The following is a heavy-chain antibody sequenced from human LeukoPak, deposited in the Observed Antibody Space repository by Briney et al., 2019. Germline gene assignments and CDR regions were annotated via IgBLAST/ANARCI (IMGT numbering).Heavy chain of an antibody. D-gene: IGHD3-10*01. V-gene: IGHV1-3*01. J-gene: IGHJ4*02. CDR3: ARVGRYYGSGSYRFDH. CDR2: INAGNGNT. CDR1: GYTFTSYA. Sequence: ASVKVSCKASGYTFTSYAMHWVRQAPGQRLEWMGWINAGNGNTKYSQKFQGRVTITRDTSASTAYMELSSLRSEDTAVYYCARVGRYYGSGSYRFDHWGQGTLVTVSS.